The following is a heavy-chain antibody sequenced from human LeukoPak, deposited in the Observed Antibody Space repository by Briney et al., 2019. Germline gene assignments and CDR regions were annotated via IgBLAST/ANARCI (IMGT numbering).Heavy chain of an antibody. V-gene: IGHV1-3*01. Sequence: ASVKVSCKASGYTFTSYAMHWVRQAPGQRLEWMGWINAGNGNTKYSQKFQGRVTITRDTSASTAYMELSSLRSEDTAVYYCARVSGYDFHPIDCWGQGTLVTVSS. CDR3: ARVSGYDFHPIDC. D-gene: IGHD5-12*01. CDR1: GYTFTSYA. J-gene: IGHJ4*02. CDR2: INAGNGNT.